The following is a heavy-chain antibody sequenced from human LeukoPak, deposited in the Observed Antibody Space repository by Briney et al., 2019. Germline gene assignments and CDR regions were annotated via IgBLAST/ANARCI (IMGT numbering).Heavy chain of an antibody. CDR2: INHSGST. CDR3: ARRRWYSNYYYYYYMDV. CDR1: GGSISSSSYY. D-gene: IGHD4-11*01. V-gene: IGHV4-39*07. Sequence: PSETLSLTCTVSGGSISSSSYYWGWIRQPPGKGLEWIGEINHSGSTNYNPSLKSRVTISVDTSKNQFSLKLSSVTAADTAVYYCARRRWYSNYYYYYYMDVWGKGTTVTVSS. J-gene: IGHJ6*03.